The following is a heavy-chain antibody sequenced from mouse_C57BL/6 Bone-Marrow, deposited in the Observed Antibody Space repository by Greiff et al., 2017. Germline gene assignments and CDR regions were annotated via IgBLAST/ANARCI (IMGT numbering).Heavy chain of an antibody. CDR3: ARLFAY. Sequence: QVQLQQPGAELVRPGTSVKLSCKASGYTFTSYWMHWVKQRPGQGLEWIGVIEPSDSYTNYNQKVKGKATLTVDTSSSTAYMQLSSLTSEDSAVYYCARLFAYWGQGTLVTVSA. CDR2: IEPSDSYT. J-gene: IGHJ3*01. V-gene: IGHV1-59*01. CDR1: GYTFTSYW.